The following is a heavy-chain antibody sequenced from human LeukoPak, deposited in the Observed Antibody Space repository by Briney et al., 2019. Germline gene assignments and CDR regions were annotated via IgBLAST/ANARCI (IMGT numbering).Heavy chain of an antibody. J-gene: IGHJ5*02. CDR1: GVSISSYY. D-gene: IGHD2-15*01. CDR3: ARIYCDGGGCYWFDP. Sequence: SETLPLTCTVSGVSISSYYWSWIRQAAGKGLEWIGRINTSGNTNYNPSLKSRVSLSVDTSKNQFSLKLSSVTAADTAVYYCARIYCDGGGCYWFDPWGQGTLVTVSS. CDR2: INTSGNT. V-gene: IGHV4-4*07.